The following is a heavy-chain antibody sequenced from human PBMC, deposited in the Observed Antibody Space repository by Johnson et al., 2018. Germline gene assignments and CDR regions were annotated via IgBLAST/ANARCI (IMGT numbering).Heavy chain of an antibody. CDR1: GFTFSNYA. V-gene: IGHV3-23*04. J-gene: IGHJ4*02. CDR2: SSASGFTT. Sequence: EVQLVESGGGFAQPGGSLRLACSVSGFTFSNYAVAWVRQAPGKGLEWVSASSASGFTTDYADSVTGRFTISRDNSRNILYLQMNSLRADDTAVYYCANTASVSLRLAANCCDYWGPGTLVTVSS. D-gene: IGHD5/OR15-5a*01. CDR3: ANTASVSLRLAANCCDY.